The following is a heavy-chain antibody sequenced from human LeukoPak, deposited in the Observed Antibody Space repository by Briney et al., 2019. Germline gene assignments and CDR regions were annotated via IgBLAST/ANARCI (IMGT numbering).Heavy chain of an antibody. CDR3: ASTPRYDSSGYYYGIQN. D-gene: IGHD3-22*01. CDR1: GFPAISNY. Sequence: PGGSVRLSCAASGFPAISNYMGWVRPAPGKGLDSVSVIYSGGTAYYADSVKGRISISRDDSKNTLYLQMNSLRAEDTAVNYCASTPRYDSSGYYYGIQNWGQGTLVTVSS. CDR2: IYSGGTA. V-gene: IGHV3-66*02. J-gene: IGHJ4*02.